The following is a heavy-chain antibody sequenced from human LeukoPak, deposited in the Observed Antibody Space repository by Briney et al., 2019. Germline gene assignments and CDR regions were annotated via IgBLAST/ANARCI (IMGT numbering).Heavy chain of an antibody. V-gene: IGHV4-61*01. J-gene: IGHJ6*02. CDR1: GGSVSSGSYY. D-gene: IGHD3-9*01. CDR2: IYYSGST. CDR3: ARVSPVFSRRYAMDV. Sequence: SETLSLTCTVSGGSVSSGSYYWSWIRQPPGKGLEWIGYIYYSGSTNYNPSLKSRVTISVDTSKNQFSLKLSSVTAADRAVHYCARVSPVFSRRYAMDVWGQGTTVTVSS.